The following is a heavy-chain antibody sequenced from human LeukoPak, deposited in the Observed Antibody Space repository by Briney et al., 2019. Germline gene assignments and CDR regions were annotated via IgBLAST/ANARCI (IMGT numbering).Heavy chain of an antibody. CDR2: MYTDTGRT. Sequence: ASVKVSCKASRYTFTSYDINWVREAAGQRLEWVGWMYTDTGRTGFAAKFQARLTMTRDASISTAYMELSSLRSDDTAVYYCARLSQTPDYYSNGGYYYLGYWGQGTPVTVSS. J-gene: IGHJ4*02. CDR1: RYTFTSYD. CDR3: ARLSQTPDYYSNGGYYYLGY. V-gene: IGHV1-8*01. D-gene: IGHD3-22*01.